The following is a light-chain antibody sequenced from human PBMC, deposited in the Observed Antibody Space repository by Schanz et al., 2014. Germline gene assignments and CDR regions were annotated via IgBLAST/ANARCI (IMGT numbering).Light chain of an antibody. V-gene: IGKV1-16*01. CDR1: QAIRDH. CDR2: DAS. CDR3: QQYNSYPFT. J-gene: IGKJ3*01. Sequence: DIQMTQSPSSVSASVGDRVTITCRASQAIRDHLAWLQQKPGKAPKSLIYDASSLQSGVSSRFSGSASGTDFTLTISSLQPDDVAIYYCQQYNSYPFTLGPGTKVDIK.